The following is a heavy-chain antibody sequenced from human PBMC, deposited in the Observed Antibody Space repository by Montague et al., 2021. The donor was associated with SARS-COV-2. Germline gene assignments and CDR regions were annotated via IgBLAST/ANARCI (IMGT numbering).Heavy chain of an antibody. J-gene: IGHJ5*02. CDR3: AREGLHNWFDP. Sequence: SETLSLTCTVSNGSINSYYWSWVQQPPGKRLEWIGYIYYRGSTNYNPSLESRVTMSIDTSKNQSSLKLRSVTAADTAVYFCAREGLHNWFDPWGQGTLVIVSS. CDR1: NGSINSYY. V-gene: IGHV4-59*01. CDR2: IYYRGST.